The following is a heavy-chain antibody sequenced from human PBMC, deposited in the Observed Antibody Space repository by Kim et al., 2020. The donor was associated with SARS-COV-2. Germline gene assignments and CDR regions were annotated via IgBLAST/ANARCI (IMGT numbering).Heavy chain of an antibody. CDR3: TRVGGLGTYLWGMDV. CDR2: IRNKANSYAT. Sequence: GGSLRLSCAASGFIFSDSSLHWVRQASGKGLEWVGRIRNKANSYATEYSASVKGRFTISRDDSKNTAYLQMNSLKTGDTAVYYCTRVGGLGTYLWGMDVWGQGTTVTVSS. D-gene: IGHD3-10*01. V-gene: IGHV3-73*01. J-gene: IGHJ6*02. CDR1: GFIFSDSS.